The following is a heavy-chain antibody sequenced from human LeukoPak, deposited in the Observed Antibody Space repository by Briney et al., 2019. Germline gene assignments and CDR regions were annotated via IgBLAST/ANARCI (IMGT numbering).Heavy chain of an antibody. CDR1: GGPIRDFY. CDR3: ARHDYGGKGAFDI. J-gene: IGHJ3*02. D-gene: IGHD4-23*01. V-gene: IGHV4-59*08. Sequence: SETLSLTCTVSGGPIRDFYWSWIRQPPGKGLEWTGYIYYSGSTNYNPSLKSRVTISVDTSKNQFSLKLSSVTAADTAVYYCARHDYGGKGAFDIWGQGTMVTVSS. CDR2: IYYSGST.